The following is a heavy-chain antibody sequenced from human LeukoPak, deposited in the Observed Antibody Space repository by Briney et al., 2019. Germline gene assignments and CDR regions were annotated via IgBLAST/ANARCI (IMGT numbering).Heavy chain of an antibody. CDR1: GFTFSSFG. Sequence: PGGSLRLSCAASGFTFSSFGMHRVRQAPGKGLEWVSFINYNGRDKYYADSVKGRFTISRDSSKNTLSLQMNSLRAEDTAVYFCAKDSPTYYADSWGQGTLVTVSS. J-gene: IGHJ4*02. D-gene: IGHD2/OR15-2a*01. CDR2: INYNGRDK. CDR3: AKDSPTYYADS. V-gene: IGHV3-30*02.